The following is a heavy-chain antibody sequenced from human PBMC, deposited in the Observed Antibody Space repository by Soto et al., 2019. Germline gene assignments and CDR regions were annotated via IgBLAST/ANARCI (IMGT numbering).Heavy chain of an antibody. D-gene: IGHD6-13*01. V-gene: IGHV1-3*01. CDR3: ARGGDMEAAVAKSEYYYGMDF. CDR2: INAGNGNT. Sequence: ASVKVSCKASGYTFTSYAMHWVRQAPGQRLEWMGWINAGNGNTKYSQKFQGRVTITRDTSASTAYMELSSLRSEDTAVYYCARGGDMEAAVAKSEYYYGMDFWGQGTAVTVSS. J-gene: IGHJ6*02. CDR1: GYTFTSYA.